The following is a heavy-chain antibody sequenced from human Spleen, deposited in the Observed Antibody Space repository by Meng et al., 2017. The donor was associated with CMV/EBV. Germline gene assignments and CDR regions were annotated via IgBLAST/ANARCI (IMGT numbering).Heavy chain of an antibody. CDR1: GFTFSSYA. Sequence: LSLTCAASGFTFSSYAMHWVRQAPGKGLEWVAVISYDGSNKYYADSVKGRFTISRDNSKNTLYLQMNSLRAEDTAVYYCAGGSSGFSFDYWGQGTLVTVSS. CDR3: AGGSSGFSFDY. CDR2: ISYDGSNK. D-gene: IGHD6-19*01. V-gene: IGHV3-30-3*01. J-gene: IGHJ4*02.